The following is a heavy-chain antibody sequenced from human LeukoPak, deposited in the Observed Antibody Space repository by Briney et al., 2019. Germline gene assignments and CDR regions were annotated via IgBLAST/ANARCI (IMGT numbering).Heavy chain of an antibody. V-gene: IGHV4-34*01. D-gene: IGHD2-15*01. J-gene: IGHJ5*02. CDR1: GGSLSGYY. Sequence: SETLSLTCAVYGGSLSGYYWSWIRQPPGKGLEWIGEINHSGSTNYNPSLKSRVTISVDTSKNQFSLKLSSVTAADTAVYYCARGAPKGYCSGGSCYSRGRMTSTINWFDPWGQGTLVTVSS. CDR3: ARGAPKGYCSGGSCYSRGRMTSTINWFDP. CDR2: INHSGST.